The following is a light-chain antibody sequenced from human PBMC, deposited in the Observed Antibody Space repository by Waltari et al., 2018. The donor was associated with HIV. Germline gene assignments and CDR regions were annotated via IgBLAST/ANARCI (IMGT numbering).Light chain of an antibody. V-gene: IGKV1-33*01. Sequence: DIQMTQSPFSLSASVGDRVTITCKASQDIKHYLNWYQQKPGKAPKLLIFDASNLETGVPSRFSGRGSGTHFSLTISSLRPEDNATYYCQQYDDLEYTFGQGTKLEMK. CDR1: QDIKHY. J-gene: IGKJ2*01. CDR2: DAS. CDR3: QQYDDLEYT.